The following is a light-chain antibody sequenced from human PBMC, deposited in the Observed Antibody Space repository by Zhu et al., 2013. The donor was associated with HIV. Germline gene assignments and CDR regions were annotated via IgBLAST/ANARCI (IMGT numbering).Light chain of an antibody. CDR1: QSIRTTY. Sequence: EIVLTQSPATLSLSPGERATLSCRASQSIRTTYLAWYQQKGGQAPRLLMYGASSRATGIPDRFSGSGSGTDFSLTISRVEPEDFAVYYCQQYGRSPLTFGGGTTVEIK. CDR2: GAS. CDR3: QQYGRSPLT. V-gene: IGKV3-20*01. J-gene: IGKJ4*01.